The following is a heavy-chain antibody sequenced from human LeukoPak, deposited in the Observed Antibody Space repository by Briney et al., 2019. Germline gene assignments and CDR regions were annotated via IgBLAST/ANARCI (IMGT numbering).Heavy chain of an antibody. CDR2: ISYDGSNK. CDR1: GFTFSSYG. D-gene: IGHD5-24*01. CDR3: ARSRDGYNHDY. V-gene: IGHV3-30*03. J-gene: IGHJ4*02. Sequence: GGSLRLSCAASGFTFSSYGMHWVRQAPGKGLEWVAVISYDGSNKYYADSVKGRFTISRDNSKNTLYLQMNSLRAEDTAVYYCARSRDGYNHDYWGQGTLVTVSS.